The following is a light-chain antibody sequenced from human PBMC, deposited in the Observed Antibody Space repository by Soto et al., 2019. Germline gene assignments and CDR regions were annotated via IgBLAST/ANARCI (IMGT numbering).Light chain of an antibody. J-gene: IGKJ1*01. CDR3: QQDYSYPRT. V-gene: IGKV1-6*01. CDR2: GAS. Sequence: AVQLTQSPSSLSASVGDRVTITCRASQGIRTDLGWYQQKPGKAPKVLIFGASTLQSGVPSRFSGSGSGTDFTLPISSLQPEDFATYYCQQDYSYPRTFGQGTRVDIK. CDR1: QGIRTD.